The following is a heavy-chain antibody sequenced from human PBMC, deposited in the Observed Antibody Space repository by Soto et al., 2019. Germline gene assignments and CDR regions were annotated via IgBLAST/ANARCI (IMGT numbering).Heavy chain of an antibody. D-gene: IGHD5-12*01. J-gene: IGHJ4*02. CDR1: GYSFAGYW. CDR2: IDPSDSQT. CDR3: ARQIYDSDIVTNFQYYFDS. Sequence: PGESLKISWKGSGYSFAGYWITWVRQKPGKGLEWMGRIDPSDSQTYYSPSFRGHVTISVTKSIATVFLQWSSLRASDTAMYYCARQIYDSDIVTNFQYYFDSSGQATPLTVAS. V-gene: IGHV5-10-1*01.